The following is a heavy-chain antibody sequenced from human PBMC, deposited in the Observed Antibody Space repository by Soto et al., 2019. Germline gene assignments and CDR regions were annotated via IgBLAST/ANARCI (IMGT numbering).Heavy chain of an antibody. V-gene: IGHV4-34*01. Sequence: QVQLQQWGAGLLKPSETLSLTCAVFGGSVNSGNYYWSWIRQPPGKGLEWIGEMNHSGGTHFNPSHKSRVTISVDTSKNQFSLKMSSVTAADTALYYCARVERGTATTVVDAFDIWGPGTMVTVSS. D-gene: IGHD1-1*01. J-gene: IGHJ3*02. CDR2: MNHSGGT. CDR3: ARVERGTATTVVDAFDI. CDR1: GGSVNSGNYY.